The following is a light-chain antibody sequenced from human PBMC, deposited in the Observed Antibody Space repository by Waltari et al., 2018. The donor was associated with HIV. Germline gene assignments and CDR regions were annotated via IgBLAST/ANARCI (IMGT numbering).Light chain of an antibody. CDR2: RDN. V-gene: IGLV1-47*01. CDR1: SFNIGRNF. CDR3: AAWDDSLRGSYV. J-gene: IGLJ1*01. Sequence: QSVLTQPPSASGTPGQRVIISCSGSSFNIGRNFVSWYQQLPGTAPKVLIFRDNQRPSGVPDRFSGSKSGASASLAISGLRSEDEADYYRAAWDDSLRGSYVFGPGTKVTVL.